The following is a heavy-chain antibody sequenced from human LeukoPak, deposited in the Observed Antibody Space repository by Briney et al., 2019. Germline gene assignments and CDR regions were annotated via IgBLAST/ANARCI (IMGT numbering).Heavy chain of an antibody. D-gene: IGHD2-15*01. Sequence: GGSLRLSCAASGFNFNKYALHWVRQAPGKGLEWVALISFDGSDKHYGDFVRGRFTISRDNSNNTLYLQMNNLRVEDTAVYYCAKERYLLDSWGQGTLVTVSS. CDR1: GFNFNKYA. CDR2: ISFDGSDK. CDR3: AKERYLLDS. V-gene: IGHV3-30*18. J-gene: IGHJ4*02.